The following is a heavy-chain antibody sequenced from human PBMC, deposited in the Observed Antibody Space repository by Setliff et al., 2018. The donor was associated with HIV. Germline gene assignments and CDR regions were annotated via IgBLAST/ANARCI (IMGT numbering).Heavy chain of an antibody. CDR2: IYYSGNT. CDR1: GGSISSGNNY. J-gene: IGHJ4*02. Sequence: LSLTCTVSGGSISSGNNYWSWIRQPPGKGLEWIAYIYYSGNTYYNPSLKSRATISVDAAKDQFSLKLSSVTTADTAVYYCARATATWLVDNWGQGTLVTVSS. D-gene: IGHD2-15*01. V-gene: IGHV4-30-4*08. CDR3: ARATATWLVDN.